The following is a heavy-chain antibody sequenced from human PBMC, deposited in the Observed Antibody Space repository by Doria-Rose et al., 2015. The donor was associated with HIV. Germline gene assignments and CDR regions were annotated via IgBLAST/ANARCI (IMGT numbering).Heavy chain of an antibody. D-gene: IGHD2-2*01. V-gene: IGHV1-3*01. CDR2: INVDNGNT. J-gene: IGHJ4*02. Sequence: VQLVQSGAEVKKPGASVRVSCKASGYTFTRYAMHWVRQAPGQRPEWMGWINVDNGNTEYSQKFQGRLTITRDTSASTAYMELSSLTSDDTAVYYCAKDRVRVVQAAPTLDFWGQGTLVTVSS. CDR1: GYTFTRYA. CDR3: AKDRVRVVQAAPTLDF.